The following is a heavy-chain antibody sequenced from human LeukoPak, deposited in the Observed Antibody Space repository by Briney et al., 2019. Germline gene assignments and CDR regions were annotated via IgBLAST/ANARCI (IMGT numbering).Heavy chain of an antibody. V-gene: IGHV5-51*01. D-gene: IGHD5-24*01. CDR3: ARPLDMATVGGFGY. CDR2: IYGGDSET. J-gene: IGHJ4*02. CDR1: GYRFDSYW. Sequence: GESLKISCKGSGYRFDSYWIGWVRRMPGKGLEWMGIIYGGDSETRYSPAFEGQVTISADKSISTAYLQWSSLKASDTAMYFCARPLDMATVGGFGYWGQGTLVTVSS.